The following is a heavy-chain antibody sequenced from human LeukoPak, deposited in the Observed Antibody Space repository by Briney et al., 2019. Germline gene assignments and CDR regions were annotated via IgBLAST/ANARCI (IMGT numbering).Heavy chain of an antibody. D-gene: IGHD3-22*01. J-gene: IGHJ4*02. V-gene: IGHV1-69*13. CDR1: GGTFSSYA. CDR3: ARGPITTRSHFDY. Sequence: VKVSCKASGGTFSSYAISWVRQAPGQGLEWMGGIIPIFATANYAQKFQGRVTITADESTSTAYMELSSLRSEDTAVYYCARGPITTRSHFDYWGQGTLVTVSS. CDR2: IIPIFATA.